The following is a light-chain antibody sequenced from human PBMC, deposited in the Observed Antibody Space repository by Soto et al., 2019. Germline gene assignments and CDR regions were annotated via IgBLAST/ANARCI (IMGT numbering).Light chain of an antibody. CDR1: QSVSSSY. J-gene: IGKJ3*01. Sequence: EIVLTQSPGTLSLSPGERATLSCRASQSVSSSYLAWYQQKAGHAPRLLIYAASSRATGIPDRFSGSGSGTDSTLTISRLEPEDFAVYYCQQYGSSPITFGLGTKVDIK. CDR2: AAS. CDR3: QQYGSSPIT. V-gene: IGKV3-20*01.